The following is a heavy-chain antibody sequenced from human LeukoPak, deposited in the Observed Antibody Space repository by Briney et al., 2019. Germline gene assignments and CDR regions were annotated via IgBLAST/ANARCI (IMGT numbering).Heavy chain of an antibody. CDR3: ARGLQENLAWLTAFSAFDI. Sequence: ASVKVSCKTSGYTFTSYGISWVRQAPAQGVEWMGWISAYNGNSNYAQKVQGRVTMTPDTSTSTAYLALRSLRSDDTAVYYCARGLQENLAWLTAFSAFDIWGQGTMVTVSS. CDR1: GYTFTSYG. J-gene: IGHJ3*02. V-gene: IGHV1-18*01. CDR2: ISAYNGNS. D-gene: IGHD6-19*01.